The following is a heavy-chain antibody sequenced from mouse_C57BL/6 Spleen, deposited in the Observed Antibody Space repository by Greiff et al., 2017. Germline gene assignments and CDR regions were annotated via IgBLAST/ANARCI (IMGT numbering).Heavy chain of an antibody. CDR2: IDPSDSYT. D-gene: IGHD2-4*01. CDR3: ARGEIYYDYDDGSWFAY. J-gene: IGHJ3*01. CDR1: GYTFTSYW. V-gene: IGHV1-69*01. Sequence: QVQLQQPGAELVMPGASVKLSCKASGYTFTSYWMHWVKQRPGQGLEWIGEIDPSDSYTNYNQKFKGKSTLTVDKSSSTAYMQLSSLTSEDSAVYYCARGEIYYDYDDGSWFAYWGQGTLVTVSA.